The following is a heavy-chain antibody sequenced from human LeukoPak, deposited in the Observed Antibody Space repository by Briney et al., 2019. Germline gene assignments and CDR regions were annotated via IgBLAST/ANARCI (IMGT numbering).Heavy chain of an antibody. CDR3: SRVQTGTTGPAGY. J-gene: IGHJ4*02. Sequence: GGSLKLSCAASGFTFSGSAMHWVRQASGKGLEWVGRIRSKANSYATAYAVSVKGRFTISRDDSKNTAYLQMNSLKTEDTAVYYCSRVQTGTTGPAGYWGQGTLVTVSS. CDR1: GFTFSGSA. D-gene: IGHD1-1*01. V-gene: IGHV3-73*01. CDR2: IRSKANSYAT.